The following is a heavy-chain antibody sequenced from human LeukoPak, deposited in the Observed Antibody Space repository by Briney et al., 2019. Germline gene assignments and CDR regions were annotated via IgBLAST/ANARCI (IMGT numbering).Heavy chain of an antibody. CDR1: GDSVSSNRAA. CDR3: ARDYSTGCFDL. Sequence: SQTLSLTCAISGDSVSSNRAAWNSIRQSPTRCLEWLGRTYYRYKWYHDYAAYVKSQITINPHTSQTQSSLELNSVTREDTAVYYCARDYSTGCFDLWGQGTLVTVSS. J-gene: IGHJ4*02. V-gene: IGHV6-1*01. CDR2: TYYRYKWYH. D-gene: IGHD6-19*01.